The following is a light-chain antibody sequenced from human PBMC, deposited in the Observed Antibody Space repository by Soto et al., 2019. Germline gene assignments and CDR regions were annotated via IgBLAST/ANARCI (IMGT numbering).Light chain of an antibody. J-gene: IGKJ1*01. Sequence: DIQITQSPSTLSASVGDRVTITCRASQTITNYLNWYQQQSGKAPKLLIYATDTLQSGVPSRFSGSGSGTDFTLTISSLQPEDFATYDCQQSYSTLWTFGQGTKGDIK. CDR2: ATD. CDR1: QTITNY. V-gene: IGKV1-39*01. CDR3: QQSYSTLWT.